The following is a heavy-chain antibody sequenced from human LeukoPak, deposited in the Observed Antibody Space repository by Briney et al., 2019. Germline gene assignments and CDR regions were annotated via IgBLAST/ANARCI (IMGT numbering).Heavy chain of an antibody. V-gene: IGHV4-34*01. Sequence: PSETLSLTCAVYGGSFSGYYWSWIRQPPGKGLEWIREINHSGSTNYNPSLKSRVTISVDTSKNQFSLKLSSVTAADTAVYYCARGGVAAAGTCWFDPWGQGTLVTVSS. CDR2: INHSGST. CDR3: ARGGVAAAGTCWFDP. CDR1: GGSFSGYY. D-gene: IGHD6-13*01. J-gene: IGHJ5*02.